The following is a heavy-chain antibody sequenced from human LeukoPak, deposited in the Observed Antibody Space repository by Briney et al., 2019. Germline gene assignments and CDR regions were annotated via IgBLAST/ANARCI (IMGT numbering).Heavy chain of an antibody. CDR2: IIPIFGTA. D-gene: IGHD6-6*01. J-gene: IGHJ4*02. CDR1: GGTFSSYA. CDR3: ARGSIAARRGYYFDY. Sequence: SVKVSCKASGGTFSSYAISWVRQAPGQGLEWMGGIIPIFGTANYAQKFQGRVTITADESTSTAYMELSSLRSEDTAVYYCARGSIAARRGYYFDYWGQGTLVTVSS. V-gene: IGHV1-69*01.